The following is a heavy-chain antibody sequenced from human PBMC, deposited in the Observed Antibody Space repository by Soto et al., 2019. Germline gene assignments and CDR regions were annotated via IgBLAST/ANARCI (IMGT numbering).Heavy chain of an antibody. Sequence: PSETLSLTCTVSGGSVSSGSYYWSWIRQPPGKGLEWIGYIYYSGSTNYNPSLKSRVTISVDTSKNQFSLKLSSVTAADTAVYYCARFDDSTGYYSWYYFDYWGQGTMVTVSS. V-gene: IGHV4-61*01. CDR2: IYYSGST. CDR1: GGSVSSGSYY. D-gene: IGHD3-22*01. CDR3: ARFDDSTGYYSWYYFDY. J-gene: IGHJ4*02.